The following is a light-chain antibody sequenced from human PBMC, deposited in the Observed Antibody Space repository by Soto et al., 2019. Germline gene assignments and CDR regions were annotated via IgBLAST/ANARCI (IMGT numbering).Light chain of an antibody. CDR2: GAS. Sequence: DIQMTQSPSSLSASVGDRVTITCRASLTIGDSLSWFQQKAGKPPTLLIYGASALQSGVPARFSGSGSGTDFTLTISGMQPEDVATYYCQKYNSAPLTFGGGTKVDIK. V-gene: IGKV1-27*01. J-gene: IGKJ4*01. CDR1: LTIGDS. CDR3: QKYNSAPLT.